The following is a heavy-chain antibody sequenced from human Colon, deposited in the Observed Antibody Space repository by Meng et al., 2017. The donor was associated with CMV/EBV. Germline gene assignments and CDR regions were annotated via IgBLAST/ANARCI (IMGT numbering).Heavy chain of an antibody. CDR1: GFTFSSYG. CDR2: ISYDNGYST. J-gene: IGHJ6*02. D-gene: IGHD2/OR15-2a*01. V-gene: IGHV3-30*04. Sequence: GESLKISCAASGFTFSSYGVHWVRQAPGRRLEWVAAISYDNGYSTYYADSVQGRFTISRDKSKNTLYLQMNSLRTEDTAVYYCARASSVAVISYLGMDLWGQGTTVTVSS. CDR3: ARASSVAVISYLGMDL.